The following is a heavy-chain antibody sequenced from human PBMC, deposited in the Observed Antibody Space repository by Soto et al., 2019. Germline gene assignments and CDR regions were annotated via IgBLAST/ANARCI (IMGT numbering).Heavy chain of an antibody. Sequence: PGGSLRLSCVASGFSFRDYYMIWIRQAPGKGLEWVSYVSSGSTYTNYAESVKGRFTISRDDAKNSLFLQMNSLRVEDTAVYYCAKAQSYYDPSAGFDMWGQGTMVTVS. D-gene: IGHD3-22*01. J-gene: IGHJ3*02. CDR3: AKAQSYYDPSAGFDM. V-gene: IGHV3-11*03. CDR1: GFSFRDYY. CDR2: VSSGSTYT.